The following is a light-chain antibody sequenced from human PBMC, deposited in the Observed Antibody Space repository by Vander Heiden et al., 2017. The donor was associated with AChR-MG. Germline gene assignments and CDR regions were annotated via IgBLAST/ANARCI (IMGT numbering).Light chain of an antibody. Sequence: QSVLTQPPSVSGAPGQRVTISCTGSSSNIGAGYDVNWYQQIPGTAPKLLIFANNNRPSGVPDRFSGFKSSTSASLAITGLQAEDEAVYYCQSYDSGLSGSGVFGGGTTLTVL. CDR3: QSYDSGLSGSGV. CDR1: SSNIGAGYD. CDR2: ANN. V-gene: IGLV1-40*01. J-gene: IGLJ3*02.